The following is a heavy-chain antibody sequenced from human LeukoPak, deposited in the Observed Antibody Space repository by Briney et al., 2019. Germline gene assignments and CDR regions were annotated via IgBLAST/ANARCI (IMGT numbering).Heavy chain of an antibody. CDR2: ICGRGSTK. D-gene: IGHD3-10*01. J-gene: IGHJ4*02. V-gene: IGHV3-48*03. CDR3: ARDLYYYGSGNYVPGLPDY. CDR1: GFIFSNYA. Sequence: GGSLRLSCAASGFIFSNYAMTWVRQAPGKGLEWVSYICGRGSTKYYADSVKGRFTISRDNAENSLYLQMNGLRAEDTAVYYCARDLYYYGSGNYVPGLPDYWGQGTLVTVSS.